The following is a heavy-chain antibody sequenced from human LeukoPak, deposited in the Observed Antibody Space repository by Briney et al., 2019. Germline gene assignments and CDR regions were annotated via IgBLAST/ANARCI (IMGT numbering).Heavy chain of an antibody. CDR1: GFTFSSYS. CDR3: ARDCRYDSSGYYPNPLTDYYYGMDV. D-gene: IGHD3-22*01. CDR2: ISSSSSTI. J-gene: IGHJ6*02. V-gene: IGHV3-48*04. Sequence: GGSLRLSCAASGFTFSSYSMNWVRQAPGKGLEWVSYISSSSSTIYYADSVKGRFTISRDNAKNSLYLQMNSLRAEDTAVYYCARDCRYDSSGYYPNPLTDYYYGMDVWGQGTTVTVSS.